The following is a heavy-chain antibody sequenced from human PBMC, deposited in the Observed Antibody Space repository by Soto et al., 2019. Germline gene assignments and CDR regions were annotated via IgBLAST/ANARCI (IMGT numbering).Heavy chain of an antibody. V-gene: IGHV2-5*02. CDR1: GFSLSTPGAA. J-gene: IGHJ2*01. CDR3: VHRLPFYFNF. CDR2: IYGDGDK. Sequence: QITLKESGPPLVNPTQTLTLTCSFSGFSLSTPGAAVAWIRQPPGQALEWLALIYGDGDKRYSPSLKNRLNINKDTSKDQVVLTMTNLDPVDTAMYFCVHRLPFYFNFWGRGALVTVSS.